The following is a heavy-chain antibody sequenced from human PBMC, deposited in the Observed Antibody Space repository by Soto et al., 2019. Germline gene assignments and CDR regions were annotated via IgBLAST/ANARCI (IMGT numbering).Heavy chain of an antibody. CDR2: IYYSGST. Sequence: PSETLSLTCTVSGGSVSSGSYYWSWIRQPPGKGLEWIGYIYYSGSTNYNPSLKSRVTISVDTSKNQFSLKLSSVTAADTAVYYCARTSFGDHQFWFDPWGQGTLVTVSS. J-gene: IGHJ5*02. CDR1: GGSVSSGSYY. CDR3: ARTSFGDHQFWFDP. D-gene: IGHD3-10*01. V-gene: IGHV4-61*01.